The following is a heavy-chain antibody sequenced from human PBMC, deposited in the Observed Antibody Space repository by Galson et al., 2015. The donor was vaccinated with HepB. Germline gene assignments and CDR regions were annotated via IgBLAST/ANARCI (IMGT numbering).Heavy chain of an antibody. Sequence: SLRLSCAASGFTFSSYSMNWVRQAPGKGLEWVSSISSSSSYIYCADSVKGRFTISRDNAKNSLYLQMNSLRAEDTAVYYCARTRYSGSSLYNWFDPWGQGTLVTVSS. J-gene: IGHJ5*02. CDR2: ISSSSSYI. V-gene: IGHV3-21*01. CDR1: GFTFSSYS. D-gene: IGHD1-26*01. CDR3: ARTRYSGSSLYNWFDP.